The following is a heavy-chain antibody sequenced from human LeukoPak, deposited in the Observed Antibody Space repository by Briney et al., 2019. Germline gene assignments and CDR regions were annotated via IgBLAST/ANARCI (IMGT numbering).Heavy chain of an antibody. V-gene: IGHV1-69*13. D-gene: IGHD2-15*01. CDR1: GGTFSSYA. CDR2: IIPIFGTA. CDR3: ASEDIVVVVALPQWGLGY. Sequence: ASVKVSCKASGGTFSSYAISWVQQAPGQGLEWMGGIIPIFGTANYAQKFQGRVRITADESTSTAYMELSSLRSEDTAVYYCASEDIVVVVALPQWGLGYWGQGTLVTVS. J-gene: IGHJ4*02.